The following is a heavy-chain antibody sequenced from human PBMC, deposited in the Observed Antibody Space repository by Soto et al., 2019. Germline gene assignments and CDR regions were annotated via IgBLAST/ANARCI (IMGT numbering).Heavy chain of an antibody. D-gene: IGHD6-13*01. CDR3: AKWSYSSSWYEGGAKPYNWFDP. J-gene: IGHJ5*02. V-gene: IGHV3-30*18. Sequence: QVQLVESGGGVVQPGRSLRLSCAASGFTFSSYGMHWVRQAPGKGLEWVAVISYDGSNKYYADSVKGRFTISRDNSKNTMYLQMNRLRSEDTDVYYCAKWSYSSSWYEGGAKPYNWFDPWGQGTLVTVSS. CDR2: ISYDGSNK. CDR1: GFTFSSYG.